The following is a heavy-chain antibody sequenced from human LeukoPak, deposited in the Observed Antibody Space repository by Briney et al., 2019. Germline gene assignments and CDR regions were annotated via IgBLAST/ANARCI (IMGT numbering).Heavy chain of an antibody. CDR1: GYTYTSYV. Sequence: ASVNVSCKASGYTYTSYVISWVRQAPGQGLEGMGWISAYNGNTNNAQRLQGRVTMTTDTSTSTAYMELRSLRSDDTAVYYCARGLGESPADYWGQGTLVTVSS. V-gene: IGHV1-18*01. J-gene: IGHJ4*02. CDR3: ARGLGESPADY. D-gene: IGHD3-10*01. CDR2: ISAYNGNT.